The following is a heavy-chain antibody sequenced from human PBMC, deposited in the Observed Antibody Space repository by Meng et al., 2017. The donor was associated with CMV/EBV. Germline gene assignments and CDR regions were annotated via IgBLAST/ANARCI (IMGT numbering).Heavy chain of an antibody. CDR2: ISSSSSYI. J-gene: IGHJ4*02. Sequence: GGSLRLSCAASGFTFSSYWLHWVRQAPGKGLVWVSSISSSSSYIYYADSVKGRFTISRDNAKNSLYLQMNSLRAEDTAVYYCARDPIPPSHFDYWGQGTLVTVSS. CDR3: ARDPIPPSHFDY. D-gene: IGHD2-21*01. V-gene: IGHV3-21*01. CDR1: GFTFSSYW.